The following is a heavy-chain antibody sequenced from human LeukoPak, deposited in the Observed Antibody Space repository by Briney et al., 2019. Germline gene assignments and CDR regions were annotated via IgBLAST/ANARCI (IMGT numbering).Heavy chain of an antibody. D-gene: IGHD3-3*01. J-gene: IGHJ5*02. CDR1: GCSFSSYY. CDR3: ASSLRSPHYDFWSGYWYWFDP. V-gene: IGHV4-4*07. Sequence: WETLSLTCTVSGCSFSSYYWSWIRQPAGKGLEWIGRIYTSGSNNYNPSLKSRVTMSVDTSKNPFSLKLSSVTAADTAVYYCASSLRSPHYDFWSGYWYWFDPWGQGTLVTVSS. CDR2: IYTSGSN.